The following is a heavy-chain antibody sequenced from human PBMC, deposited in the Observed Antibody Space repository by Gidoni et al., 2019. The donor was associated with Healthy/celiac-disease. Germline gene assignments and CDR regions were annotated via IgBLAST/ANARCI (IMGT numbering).Heavy chain of an antibody. Sequence: QLQLQEPGPGLVKPSETLSLTCTVSGGSISGSTYYWGGIRQPPGKGLECRGSISDSGSTYYNPSLKSRVIISVDTSKNQFSLKLSSVTAADTAVYFCARNVNYGAYLDAFDIWGQGTMVTVSS. D-gene: IGHD4-17*01. V-gene: IGHV4-39*01. CDR3: ARNVNYGAYLDAFDI. CDR1: GGSISGSTYY. J-gene: IGHJ3*02. CDR2: ISDSGST.